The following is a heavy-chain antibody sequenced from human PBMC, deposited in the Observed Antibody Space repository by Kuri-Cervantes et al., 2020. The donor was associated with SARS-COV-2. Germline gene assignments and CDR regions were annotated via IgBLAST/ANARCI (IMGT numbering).Heavy chain of an antibody. J-gene: IGHJ6*02. D-gene: IGHD6-13*01. Sequence: ASVKVSCKASGYSFTVYHIHWVRQAPGQRLEWMGWINAGNGNTKYSQKFQGRVTITRDTSASTAYMELSSLRSEDTAVYYCARDGGIAAADYYYYYGMDVWGQGPTVPVSS. CDR1: GYSFTVYH. V-gene: IGHV1-3*01. CDR3: ARDGGIAAADYYYYYGMDV. CDR2: INAGNGNT.